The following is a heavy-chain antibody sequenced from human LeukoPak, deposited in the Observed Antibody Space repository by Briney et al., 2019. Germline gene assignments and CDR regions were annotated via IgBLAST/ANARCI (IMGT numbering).Heavy chain of an antibody. CDR3: ARGHIVVLTAPDY. CDR1: GFTFSTYA. D-gene: IGHD2-21*02. V-gene: IGHV3-30*04. Sequence: GGSLRLSCAASGFTFSTYAMHWVRQAPGKGLEWVAVISYDGSSKYYADSVKGRFTISRDNSKNTLYLQMNSLRAEDTAVYYCARGHIVVLTAPDYWGQGTLVTVSS. CDR2: ISYDGSSK. J-gene: IGHJ4*02.